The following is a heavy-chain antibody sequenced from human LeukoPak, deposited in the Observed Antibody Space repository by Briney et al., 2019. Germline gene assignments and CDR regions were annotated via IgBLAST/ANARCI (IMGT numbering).Heavy chain of an antibody. J-gene: IGHJ6*02. V-gene: IGHV4-59*01. CDR2: IYYSGST. Sequence: SETLSLTCAVSGGSISSYYWSWIRQPPGKGLEWIGYIYYSGSTNYNPSLKSRVTISVDTSKNQFSLKLSSVTAADTAVYYCARVTHYYGSGKFTYYYYGMDVWGQGTTVTVSS. CDR3: ARVTHYYGSGKFTYYYYGMDV. CDR1: GGSISSYY. D-gene: IGHD3-10*01.